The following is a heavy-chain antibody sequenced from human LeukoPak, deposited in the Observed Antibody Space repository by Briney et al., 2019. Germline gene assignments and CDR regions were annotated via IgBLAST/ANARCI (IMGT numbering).Heavy chain of an antibody. Sequence: GGSLRLSCTASGFTFGDYAMSWVRQAPGKGLEWVSYISSSGSTIYYADSVKGRFTISRDNAKNSLYLQMNSLRAEDTAVYYCARDKRTRYSSSWYSDYWGQGTLVTVSS. V-gene: IGHV3-11*04. CDR3: ARDKRTRYSSSWYSDY. CDR1: GFTFGDYA. D-gene: IGHD6-13*01. CDR2: ISSSGSTI. J-gene: IGHJ4*02.